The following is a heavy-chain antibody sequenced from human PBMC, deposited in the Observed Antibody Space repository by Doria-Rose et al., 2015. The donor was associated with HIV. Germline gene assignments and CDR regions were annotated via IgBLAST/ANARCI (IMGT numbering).Heavy chain of an antibody. J-gene: IGHJ4*02. D-gene: IGHD6-13*01. CDR2: IFSDDER. CDR1: GVSLSSPGMG. V-gene: IGHV2-26*01. Sequence: QITLKESGPVLVKPTETLTLTCTVSGVSLSSPGMGVSWIRQPPGKAREWLANIFSDDERSYKTSLKSRLTISRGTSKSQVVLTMTDMDPVDTATYYCARIKSSRWYHKYYFDFWGQGTLAIVSA. CDR3: ARIKSSRWYHKYYFDF.